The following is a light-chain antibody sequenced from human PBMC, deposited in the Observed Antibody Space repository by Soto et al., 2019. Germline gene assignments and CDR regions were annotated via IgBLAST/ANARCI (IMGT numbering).Light chain of an antibody. Sequence: DIRLTQSPSTLSASVGDRVTITCRASQSISDRLAWYQQKSGKAPRLLIYRASSLENEVPSRFSGSGSGTGFTLTISSLQPDDFAPYYGQQYNLYSAITFGQGTKLES. CDR1: QSISDR. CDR3: QQYNLYSAIT. V-gene: IGKV1-5*03. J-gene: IGKJ2*01. CDR2: RAS.